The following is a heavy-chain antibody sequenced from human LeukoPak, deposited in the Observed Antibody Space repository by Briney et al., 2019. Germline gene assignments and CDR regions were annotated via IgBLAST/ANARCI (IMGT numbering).Heavy chain of an antibody. CDR1: GYSICSGYY. Sequence: SETLSLTCAVSGYSICSGYYWGWIRQPPGKGLEWIGSIYHSGSTYYNPSLKSRVTISVDTSKNQFSLKLSSVTAADTAVYYCARHPLNLYFDYWGQGTLVTVSS. J-gene: IGHJ4*02. V-gene: IGHV4-38-2*01. CDR3: ARHPLNLYFDY. CDR2: IYHSGST.